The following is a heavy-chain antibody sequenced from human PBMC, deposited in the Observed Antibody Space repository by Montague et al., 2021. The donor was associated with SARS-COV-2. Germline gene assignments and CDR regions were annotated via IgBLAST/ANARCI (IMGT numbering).Heavy chain of an antibody. D-gene: IGHD1-26*01. V-gene: IGHV4-4*07. CDR1: GEPISGIF. Sequence: SETLSLTCSVSGEPISGIFWNWIWQPAGTGLEWIGRIYAICGTXXXPSXXXRVTMSVDTSKNQFSLKLSSMTAADTAVYYWAGEVGRYYDWRPDSWGQGTLVTVSS. CDR3: AGEVGRYYDWRPDS. CDR2: IYAICGT. J-gene: IGHJ4*02.